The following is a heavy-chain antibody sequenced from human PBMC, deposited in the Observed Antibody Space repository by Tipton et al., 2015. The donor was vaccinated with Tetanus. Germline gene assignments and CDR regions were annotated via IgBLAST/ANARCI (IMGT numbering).Heavy chain of an antibody. Sequence: LRLSCTVSGGSISPYYWSWIRQPPGKGLEWIGYIYYSGSTNYNPSLKSRVTISVDTSKNQFSLNLNSVTAADTAVYYCARHKDYYFYVMDVWGQGTTVTVSS. J-gene: IGHJ6*02. V-gene: IGHV4-59*08. CDR2: IYYSGST. CDR1: GGSISPYY. CDR3: ARHKDYYFYVMDV.